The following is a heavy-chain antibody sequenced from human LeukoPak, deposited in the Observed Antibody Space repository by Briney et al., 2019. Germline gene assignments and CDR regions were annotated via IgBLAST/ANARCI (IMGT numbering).Heavy chain of an antibody. CDR2: IFPGDFEL. V-gene: IGHV5-51*01. Sequence: HGESPKISCKGSGYSFTDYWIGWVRQMPGKGLEWMGIIFPGDFELKYSPSFQGQVIISVDKSIDTAYLQWSSLQASDTAMYYCARHGLEGCRGGRCYRSFHYYGMDVWGQGTLVTVSS. CDR3: ARHGLEGCRGGRCYRSFHYYGMDV. CDR1: GYSFTDYW. J-gene: IGHJ6*02. D-gene: IGHD2-15*01.